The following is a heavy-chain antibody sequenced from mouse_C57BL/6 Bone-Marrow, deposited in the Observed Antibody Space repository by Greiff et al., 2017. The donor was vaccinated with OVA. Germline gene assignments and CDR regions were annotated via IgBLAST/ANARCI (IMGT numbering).Heavy chain of an antibody. CDR3: ARWTGGYDFGY. V-gene: IGHV5-17*01. CDR1: GFTFSDYG. CDR2: ISRGSSTI. J-gene: IGHJ2*01. Sequence: DVMLVESGGGLVKPGGSLKLSCAASGFTFSDYGMHWVRQAPEKGLEWVAYISRGSSTIYYADTVKGRFTISRDNAKNTLFLQMTSLRSEDTAMYYCARWTGGYDFGYWGKGTTLTVA. D-gene: IGHD2-14*01.